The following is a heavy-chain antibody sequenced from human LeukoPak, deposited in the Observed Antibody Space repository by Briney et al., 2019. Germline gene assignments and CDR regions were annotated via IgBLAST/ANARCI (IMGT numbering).Heavy chain of an antibody. D-gene: IGHD5-24*01. CDR1: GGSISSYY. CDR3: ARARWLQPFDY. Sequence: SETLSLTCSVSGGSISSYYRSWIRQPAGKGLEWIGRIYTSGSTDYNPSLRSRVTMSVDTSKNQFSLKLSSVTAADTAVYYCARARWLQPFDYWGQGTLVTVSS. V-gene: IGHV4-4*07. J-gene: IGHJ4*02. CDR2: IYTSGST.